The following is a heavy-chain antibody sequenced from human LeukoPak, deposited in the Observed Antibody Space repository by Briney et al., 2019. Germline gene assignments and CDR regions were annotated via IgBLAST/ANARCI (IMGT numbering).Heavy chain of an antibody. CDR3: ARDSDAGGWSELDC. CDR1: GFIFGNYA. CDR2: IYSNGGDI. V-gene: IGHV3-64*02. Sequence: GGSLRLSCAASGFIFGNYAMHWVRQAPGKGLEHVSAIYSNGGDIYYSDSVKGRFTISRDNSKNTLYLEMGTLREEDMAVYYCARDSDAGGWSELDCWGQGTLVTVSP. D-gene: IGHD2-15*01. J-gene: IGHJ4*02.